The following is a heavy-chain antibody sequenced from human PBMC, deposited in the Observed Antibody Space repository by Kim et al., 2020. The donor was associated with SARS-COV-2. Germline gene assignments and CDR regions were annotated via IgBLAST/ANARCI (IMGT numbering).Heavy chain of an antibody. V-gene: IGHV3-23*01. J-gene: IGHJ4*02. CDR1: GFTFSTYA. D-gene: IGHD2-8*02. Sequence: GGSLRLSCAASGFTFSTYAMAWVRQSPGKGLQWVSGISGSGRHTYYADSVKGRFTISRNSSTNTLYLQITSLRAEDSAIYYFTKSMDTGGYNFERGGDYWGQDTVVSVSA. CDR2: ISGSGRHT. CDR3: TKSMDTGGYNFERGGDY.